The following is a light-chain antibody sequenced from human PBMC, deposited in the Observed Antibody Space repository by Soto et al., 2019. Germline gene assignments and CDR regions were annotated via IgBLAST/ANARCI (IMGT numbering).Light chain of an antibody. V-gene: IGLV2-14*01. CDR3: SSVTSSSALNV. CDR1: SSDVLVYHH. Sequence: QSALTQPASVCGSPGQSVTISGTGTSSDVLVYHHVSWYQQHSGKAFNLMIYEVSNRPSGVSNRFSGSKSGNTATLTTSGLQAEDEPDYYCSSVTSSSALNVFGTGTKGTVL. CDR2: EVS. J-gene: IGLJ1*01.